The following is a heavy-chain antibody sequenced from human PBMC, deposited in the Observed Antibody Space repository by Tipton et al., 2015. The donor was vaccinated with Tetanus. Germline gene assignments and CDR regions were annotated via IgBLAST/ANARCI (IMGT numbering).Heavy chain of an antibody. CDR1: GGSISSYY. Sequence: LRLSCTVSGGSISSYYWIWIRQPPGKGLEWIGYIYYSGSTNYNPSLKSRVTISVDTSKNQFSLKLSSVTAADTAVYYCARLGYDILTGYHYDYWGQGTLVTVSS. J-gene: IGHJ4*02. V-gene: IGHV4-59*01. CDR3: ARLGYDILTGYHYDY. D-gene: IGHD3-9*01. CDR2: IYYSGST.